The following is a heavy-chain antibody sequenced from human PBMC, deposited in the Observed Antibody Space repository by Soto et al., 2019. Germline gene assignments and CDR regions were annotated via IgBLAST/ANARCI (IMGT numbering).Heavy chain of an antibody. V-gene: IGHV4-39*01. CDR3: ARHPRDDNYDFWSGYNYYYYMDV. CDR1: GGSISSSSYY. Sequence: PSETLSLTCTVSGGSISSSSYYWGWIRQPPGKGLEWIGSIYYSGSTYYNPSLKNRVTISVDTSKNQFSLKLSSVTAADTVVYYCARHPRDDNYDFWSGYNYYYYMDVWGKGTTVTVSS. J-gene: IGHJ6*03. D-gene: IGHD3-3*01. CDR2: IYYSGST.